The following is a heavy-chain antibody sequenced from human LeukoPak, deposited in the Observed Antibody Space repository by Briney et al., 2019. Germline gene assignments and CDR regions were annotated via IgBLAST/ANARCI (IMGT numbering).Heavy chain of an antibody. CDR1: GYTFSNYG. CDR2: INTYDGNS. J-gene: IGHJ3*02. CDR3: AKDRLGASDALDI. D-gene: IGHD1-26*01. Sequence: ASAKVSCTASGYTFSNYGISWMRQAPGQGLEWMGWINTYDGNSNSAQNLQGRVTMTTDTSTSTAYMELRSLRSDDTAMYYCAKDRLGASDALDIWGQGTMVTVSS. V-gene: IGHV1-18*01.